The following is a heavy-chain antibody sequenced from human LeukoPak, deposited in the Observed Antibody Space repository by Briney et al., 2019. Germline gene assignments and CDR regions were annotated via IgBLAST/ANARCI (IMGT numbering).Heavy chain of an antibody. Sequence: SETLSLTCTVSGGSFSSHYWTWIPQSPGKGLEWIGYISYSGSTNYNPSLKIRVTLSVVTSKNQFSLKLSSVTAADTAVYYCARDPTTVTKGFDIWGQGTTVTVSS. V-gene: IGHV4-59*11. J-gene: IGHJ3*02. CDR3: ARDPTTVTKGFDI. CDR1: GGSFSSHY. CDR2: ISYSGST. D-gene: IGHD4-17*01.